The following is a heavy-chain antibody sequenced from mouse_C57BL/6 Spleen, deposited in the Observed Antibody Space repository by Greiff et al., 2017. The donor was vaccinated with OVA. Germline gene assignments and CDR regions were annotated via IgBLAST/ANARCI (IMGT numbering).Heavy chain of an antibody. D-gene: IGHD1-1*01. J-gene: IGHJ4*01. CDR2: ISDGGSYT. Sequence: EVQRVESGGGLVKPGGSLKLSCAASGFTFSSYAMSWVRQTPEKRLEWVATISDGGSYTYYPDNVKGRFTISRDNAKNNLYLQMSHLKSEDTAMYYCARAPLYGSSPYAMDYWGQGTSVTVSS. CDR1: GFTFSSYA. CDR3: ARAPLYGSSPYAMDY. V-gene: IGHV5-4*01.